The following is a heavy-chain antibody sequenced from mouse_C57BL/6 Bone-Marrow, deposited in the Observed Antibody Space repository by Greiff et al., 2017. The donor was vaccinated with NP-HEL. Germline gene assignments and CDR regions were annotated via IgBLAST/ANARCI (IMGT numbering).Heavy chain of an antibody. CDR3: ARFYYGNYVYYAMDY. V-gene: IGHV1-26*01. Sequence: EVKLQQSGPELVKPGASVKISCKASGYTFTDYYMNWVKQSHGKSLEWIGDINPNNGGTSYNQKFKGKATLTVDKSSSTAYMELRSLTSEDSAVYYCARFYYGNYVYYAMDYWGQGTSVTVSS. J-gene: IGHJ4*01. D-gene: IGHD2-1*01. CDR1: GYTFTDYY. CDR2: INPNNGGT.